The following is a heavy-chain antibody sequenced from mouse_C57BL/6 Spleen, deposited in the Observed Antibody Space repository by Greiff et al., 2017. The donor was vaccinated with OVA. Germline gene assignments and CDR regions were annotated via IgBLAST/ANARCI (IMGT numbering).Heavy chain of an antibody. CDR2: INPNNGGT. Sequence: EVQLQQSGPELVKPGASVKISCKASGYTFTDYYMNWVKQSHGKSLEWIGDINPNNGGTSYNQKFKGKATLTVDKSSSTAYMELRSLTSEDSAVYYCARRLGITTVVATDYWGQGTTLTVSS. CDR1: GYTFTDYY. D-gene: IGHD1-1*01. J-gene: IGHJ2*01. V-gene: IGHV1-26*01. CDR3: ARRLGITTVVATDY.